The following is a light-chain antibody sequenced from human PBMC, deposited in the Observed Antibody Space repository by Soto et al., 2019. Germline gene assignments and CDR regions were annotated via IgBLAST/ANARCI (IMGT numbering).Light chain of an antibody. J-gene: IGKJ1*01. CDR2: AAS. CDR3: QQYGTSPRT. Sequence: EIVLTQSPGTLSLSPGEGATLSCRASQTISHNYLAWYQHKPGQAPRLLIYAASTRATGIPDRFSGSGSGADFTLTVNRLEPEDFAVYYLQQYGTSPRTFGQGTKVEI. CDR1: QTISHNY. V-gene: IGKV3-20*01.